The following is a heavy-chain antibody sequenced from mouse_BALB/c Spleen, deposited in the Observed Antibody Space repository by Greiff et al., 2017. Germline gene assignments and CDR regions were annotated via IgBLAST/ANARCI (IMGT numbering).Heavy chain of an antibody. D-gene: IGHD1-2*01. CDR1: GYTFTSYW. CDR3: ASGLRPAWFAY. V-gene: IGHV1S81*02. J-gene: IGHJ3*01. CDR2: INPSNGRT. Sequence: VQLQQPGAELVKPGASVKLSCKASGYTFTSYWMHWVKQRPGQGLEWIGEINPSNGRTNYNEKFKSKATLTVDKSSSTAYMQLSSLTSEDSAVYYCASGLRPAWFAYWGQGTLVTVSA.